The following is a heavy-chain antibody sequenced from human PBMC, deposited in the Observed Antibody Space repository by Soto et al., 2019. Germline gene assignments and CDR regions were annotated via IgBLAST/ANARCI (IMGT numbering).Heavy chain of an antibody. V-gene: IGHV4-31*03. D-gene: IGHD3-10*01. CDR3: ARRYYGSGRFFPFDP. J-gene: IGHJ5*02. Sequence: TLSLTCTVSGDSIGSGAYYWSWIRQHPGKGLEWIGYIYYSGSTYYNPSLKSRVTISVDTSKTQFSLKLSSVTAADTAVYYCARRYYGSGRFFPFDPWGQGTLVTVSS. CDR2: IYYSGST. CDR1: GDSIGSGAYY.